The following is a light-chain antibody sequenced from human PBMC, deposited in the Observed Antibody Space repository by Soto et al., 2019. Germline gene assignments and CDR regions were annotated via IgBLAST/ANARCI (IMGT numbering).Light chain of an antibody. V-gene: IGLV2-11*01. J-gene: IGLJ1*01. CDR1: SSDVGGYNY. CDR3: CSYAGSHTYV. Sequence: QSALTQPRSVSGSPGQSVTISCTGTSSDVGGYNYVSWYQQHPGTAPKLMFYDVSNRPSGVPDRFSGSKSGNTASLTISGLQAEDEADYYCCSYAGSHTYVFGTGTKLTVL. CDR2: DVS.